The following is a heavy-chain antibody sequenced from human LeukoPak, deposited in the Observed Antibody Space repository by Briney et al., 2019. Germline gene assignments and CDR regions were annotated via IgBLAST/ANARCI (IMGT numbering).Heavy chain of an antibody. D-gene: IGHD5/OR15-5a*01. CDR1: GFTFSSSW. Sequence: PGGSLRLSCAASGFTFSSSWMHWVRQAPEKGLVWVSRINSDGSSTSYADSVRGRFAISRDNSKNTLYLQMSSLRAEDTAVYYCAKDSKPDGLYDLDYWGQGTLVTVSS. CDR3: AKDSKPDGLYDLDY. CDR2: INSDGSST. J-gene: IGHJ4*02. V-gene: IGHV3-74*01.